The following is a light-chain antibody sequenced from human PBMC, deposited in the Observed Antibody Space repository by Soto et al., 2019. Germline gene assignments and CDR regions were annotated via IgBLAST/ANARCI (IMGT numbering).Light chain of an antibody. CDR1: SSDVGIYKY. Sequence: QSALTQPASVSGSPGQSITISCTETSSDVGIYKYVSWYQQHPGKAPNLMIYEVSNRPSGVSNRFSGSKSGNTASLTISGLQAEDEADYYCSSYTSSSTVVFGGGTQLTVL. CDR2: EVS. J-gene: IGLJ2*01. V-gene: IGLV2-14*01. CDR3: SSYTSSSTVV.